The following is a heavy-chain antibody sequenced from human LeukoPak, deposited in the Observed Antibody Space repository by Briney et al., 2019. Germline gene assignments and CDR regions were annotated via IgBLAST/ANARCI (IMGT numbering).Heavy chain of an antibody. J-gene: IGHJ5*02. CDR3: ARNIPLMVRGVIIMNWFDP. CDR1: GGSISSSSYY. Sequence: SETLSLTCTVSGGSISSSSYYWGWIRQPPGKGLEWIGSIYYSGSTYYNPSLKSRVTISVDTSKNQFSLKLSSVTAADTAVYYCARNIPLMVRGVIIMNWFDPWGQGTLVTVSS. CDR2: IYYSGST. V-gene: IGHV4-39*07. D-gene: IGHD3-10*01.